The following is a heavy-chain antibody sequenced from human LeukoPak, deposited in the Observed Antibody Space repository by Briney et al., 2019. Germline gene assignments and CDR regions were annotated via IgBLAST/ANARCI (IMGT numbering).Heavy chain of an antibody. J-gene: IGHJ6*03. CDR3: ARGRNYCSGGSCYYMDV. CDR1: GYTFTGYY. D-gene: IGHD2-15*01. CDR2: INPNSGGT. Sequence: GASVKVSCKASGYTFTGYYMHWVRQAPGQGLEWMGRINPNSGGTNYAQRFQGRVTMTRDTSINTAYMELSRLRSDDTAVYYCARGRNYCSGGSCYYMDVWGKGTTVTVSS. V-gene: IGHV1-2*06.